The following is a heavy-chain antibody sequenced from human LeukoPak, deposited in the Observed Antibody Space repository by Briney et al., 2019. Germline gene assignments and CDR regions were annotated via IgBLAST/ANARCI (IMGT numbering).Heavy chain of an antibody. CDR1: GFTFSSYA. Sequence: LTGGSLRLSCAASGFTFSSYAMSWVRQAPGKGLEWVSAISGSGGSTYYADSVKGRFTISRDNSKNTLYLQMNSLRAEDTAVYYCAKDRGDLRYFDWLFWGDWGQGTLVTVSS. J-gene: IGHJ4*02. V-gene: IGHV3-23*01. CDR2: ISGSGGST. CDR3: AKDRGDLRYFDWLFWGD. D-gene: IGHD3-9*01.